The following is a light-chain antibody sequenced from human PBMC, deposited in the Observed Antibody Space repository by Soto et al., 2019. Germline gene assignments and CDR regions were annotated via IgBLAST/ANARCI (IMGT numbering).Light chain of an antibody. V-gene: IGLV2-8*01. CDR1: SSDVGGYNY. Sequence: QSALTQPPSASGSPGQSVTISCTGTSSDVGGYNYVSWYQQHPGKVPKVMIYEVSKRPSGVPDRFSGSKSGNTASLTVSGLQAEDEADYYCSSYAGSNNPYVFGTGTSSPS. J-gene: IGLJ1*01. CDR3: SSYAGSNNPYV. CDR2: EVS.